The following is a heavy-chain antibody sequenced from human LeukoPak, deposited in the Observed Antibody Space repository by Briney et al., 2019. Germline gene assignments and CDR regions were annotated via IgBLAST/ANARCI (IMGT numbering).Heavy chain of an antibody. D-gene: IGHD4-23*01. CDR1: GFTVSGNH. V-gene: IGHV3-53*01. CDR3: AGYGGFSK. Sequence: PGGSLRLSCAVSGFTVSGNHVTWVRQAPGKGLAWVSTIYNTGTTNYADSVKGRFTISRDNSKNTVYLQMNSLRAEDMAIYYCAGYGGFSKWGQGTHVTVSP. CDR2: IYNTGTT. J-gene: IGHJ4*02.